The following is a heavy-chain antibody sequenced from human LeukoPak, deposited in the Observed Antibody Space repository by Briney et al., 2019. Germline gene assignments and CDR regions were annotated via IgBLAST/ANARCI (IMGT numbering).Heavy chain of an antibody. D-gene: IGHD6-19*01. Sequence: PSETLSLTCTVSGGSISSCYWSWIRQPAGKGLEWIGRIYTSGSTNYNPSLKSRVTMSVDTSKNQFSLKLSSVTAADTAVYYCARVVGVAIEQWLVLSPWGQGTLVTVSS. J-gene: IGHJ5*02. CDR2: IYTSGST. CDR3: ARVVGVAIEQWLVLSP. V-gene: IGHV4-4*07. CDR1: GGSISSCY.